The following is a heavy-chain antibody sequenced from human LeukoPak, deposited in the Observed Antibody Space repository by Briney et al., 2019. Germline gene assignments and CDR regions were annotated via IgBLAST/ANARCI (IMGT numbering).Heavy chain of an antibody. V-gene: IGHV3-15*01. CDR3: TTVGATTFEVY. J-gene: IGHJ4*02. CDR1: GFTLSNAW. D-gene: IGHD1-26*01. Sequence: NAGGSLILSCAASGFTLSNAWMSWVRQAPGKGLEWVGRIKSKTDGGTADYAAPVKGRFTISRDDSKNTLYLQMNSLKTEDTAVYYCTTVGATTFEVYWGQGTLVTVSS. CDR2: IKSKTDGGTA.